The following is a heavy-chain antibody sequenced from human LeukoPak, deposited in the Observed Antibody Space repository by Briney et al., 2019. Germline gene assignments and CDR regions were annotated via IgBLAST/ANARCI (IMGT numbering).Heavy chain of an antibody. CDR1: GFTFSNAW. Sequence: PGGSLRLSCAASGFTFSNAWMSWVRQAPGKGLEWVGRIKSKSDGETTDYAAPVKGRITISRNDTNDSLYLQMSSMKTEDTVVYYCTTDSYRDEFYDCSGYDYWGQGTLVTVSS. D-gene: IGHD3-22*01. CDR3: TTDSYRDEFYDCSGYDY. V-gene: IGHV3-15*01. J-gene: IGHJ4*02. CDR2: IKSKSDGETT.